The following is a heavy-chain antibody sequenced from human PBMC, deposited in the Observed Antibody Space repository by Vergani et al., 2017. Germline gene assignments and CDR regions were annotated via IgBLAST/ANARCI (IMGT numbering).Heavy chain of an antibody. J-gene: IGHJ6*03. V-gene: IGHV1-69*04. D-gene: IGHD2-2*01. CDR2: IIPILGIA. Sequence: QVQLVQSGAEVKKPGSSVKVSCKASGGTFSSYTISWVRQAPGQGLEWMGRIIPILGIANYAQKFQGRVTITADKSTSTAYMELSSLRSEDTAVYYCARGPVPAAILVMSGYMDVWGKGTTVTVSS. CDR1: GGTFSSYT. CDR3: ARGPVPAAILVMSGYMDV.